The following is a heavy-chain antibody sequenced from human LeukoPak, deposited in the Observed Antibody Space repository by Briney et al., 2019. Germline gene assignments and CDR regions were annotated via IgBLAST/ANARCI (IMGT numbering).Heavy chain of an antibody. CDR3: ARMYSSSYRTPGRNPFFDY. Sequence: SVKVSCKASGGTFSSYPISWVRQAPGQGLEWMGGIIPIFGTPYYAQKFQGRVTITADESTTTAYMELNSLRSEDTAVYYCARMYSSSYRTPGRNPFFDYWGQGTLVTVSS. CDR2: IIPIFGTP. V-gene: IGHV1-69*01. D-gene: IGHD6-6*01. J-gene: IGHJ4*02. CDR1: GGTFSSYP.